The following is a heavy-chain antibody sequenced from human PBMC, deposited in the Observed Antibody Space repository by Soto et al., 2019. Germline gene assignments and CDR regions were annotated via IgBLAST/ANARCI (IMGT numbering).Heavy chain of an antibody. Sequence: PSETLSLTCTVSGVSISNSSYYGGWIRRPPGKGLEWLGTIYYSGITYYNPSLKSRVTISVDTSKNQFSLNLTSVTAADTAVYYCARHGSNWGQGTLVTVSS. CDR2: IYYSGIT. CDR3: ARHGSN. V-gene: IGHV4-39*01. J-gene: IGHJ4*02. CDR1: GVSISNSSYY.